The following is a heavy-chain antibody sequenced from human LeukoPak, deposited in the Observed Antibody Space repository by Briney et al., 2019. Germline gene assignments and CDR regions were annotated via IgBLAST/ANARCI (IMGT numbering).Heavy chain of an antibody. D-gene: IGHD3-16*01. CDR2: INSGGSST. CDR3: AWLTFGDFIIGNY. J-gene: IGHJ4*02. CDR1: GFTFGSHW. Sequence: GGSLRLSCAASGFTFGSHWMHWVRQAPGKGLVWVSRINSGGSSTNYADSVKGRFAIFRDNAKNTLYLRMNSLRAEDTAVYYCAWLTFGDFIIGNYWGQGTLVTVSS. V-gene: IGHV3-74*01.